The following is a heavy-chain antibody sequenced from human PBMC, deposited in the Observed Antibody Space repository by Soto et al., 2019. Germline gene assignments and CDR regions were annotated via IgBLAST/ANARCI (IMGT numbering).Heavy chain of an antibody. D-gene: IGHD5-12*01. CDR3: VRNSPIGSTFSGYDGIDY. CDR2: IIPLLETT. CDR1: GGTFRSDT. J-gene: IGHJ4*01. V-gene: IGHV1-69*08. Sequence: ASVKVSCKTPGGTFRSDTITWVRQAPGQGLEWMGRIIPLLETTGYAQKFQGRVTITADKSTGTAYMEVSSLRSEDTAIYYCVRNSPIGSTFSGYDGIDYWG.